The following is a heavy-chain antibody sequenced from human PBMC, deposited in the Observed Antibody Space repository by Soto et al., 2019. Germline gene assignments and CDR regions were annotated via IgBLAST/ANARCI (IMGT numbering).Heavy chain of an antibody. CDR3: ARAYGSGSYPDAFDI. V-gene: IGHV4-4*07. CDR2: IYTSGST. D-gene: IGHD3-10*01. Sequence: QVQLQESGPGLVKPSETLSLTCTVSGGSISSYYWSWIRQPAGKGLEWIGRIYTSGSTNYNPSLKSRVTMSVDTSKNQFAHKLSSVTAADTAVYYCARAYGSGSYPDAFDIWGQGTMVTVSS. J-gene: IGHJ3*02. CDR1: GGSISSYY.